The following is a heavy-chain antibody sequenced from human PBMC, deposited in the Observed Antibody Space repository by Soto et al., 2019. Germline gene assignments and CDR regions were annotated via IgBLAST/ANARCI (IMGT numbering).Heavy chain of an antibody. V-gene: IGHV4-31*03. CDR3: ARDRITMVRGVIIGYYYYGMDV. D-gene: IGHD3-10*01. CDR1: GGYISSGGYY. Sequence: PSETLSLTCTVSGGYISSGGYYWSWIDKHPGKGLEWIGYIYYSGSTYYNPSLKSRVTISVDTSKNQFSLKLSSVTAADTAVYYCARDRITMVRGVIIGYYYYGMDVWGQGTTVTVSS. CDR2: IYYSGST. J-gene: IGHJ6*02.